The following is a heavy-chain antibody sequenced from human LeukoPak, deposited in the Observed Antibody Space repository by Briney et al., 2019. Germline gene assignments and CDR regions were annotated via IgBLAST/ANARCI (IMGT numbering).Heavy chain of an antibody. CDR1: RFTFSNHG. D-gene: IGHD5-12*01. V-gene: IGHV3-33*01. CDR2: IWYDGSNK. J-gene: IGHJ4*02. CDR3: VRDRGGLRYFDY. Sequence: PGGSLRLSCAASRFTFSNHGMHWVRQAPGKGLEWVAVIWYDGSNKYYADSVKGRFTISRDNSKNTLYLQMNSLRAEDTAVYYCVRDRGGLRYFDYWGQGTLVTVPS.